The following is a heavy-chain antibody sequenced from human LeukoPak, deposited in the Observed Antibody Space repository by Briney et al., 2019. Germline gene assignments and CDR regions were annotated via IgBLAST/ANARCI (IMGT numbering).Heavy chain of an antibody. CDR2: IYYSGST. D-gene: IGHD2-2*01. J-gene: IGHJ4*02. Sequence: SETLSLTCTVSGGSISSYYWSWIRQPPGKGLEWIGYIYYSGSTNYNPSLKSRVTISVDTSKNQFSLKLSSVTAADTAVYYCARLGYCSSTSCRPDFDYWGQGTLVTVSS. CDR3: ARLGYCSSTSCRPDFDY. V-gene: IGHV4-59*01. CDR1: GGSISSYY.